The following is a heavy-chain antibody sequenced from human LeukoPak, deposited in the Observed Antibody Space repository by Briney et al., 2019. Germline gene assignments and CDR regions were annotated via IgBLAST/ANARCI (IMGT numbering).Heavy chain of an antibody. D-gene: IGHD3-22*01. V-gene: IGHV4-61*02. CDR2: ISSSGST. CDR1: GDSISSGDYY. Sequence: SETLSLTCTVSGDSISSGDYYWSWIRQPAGKGLEWIGRISSSGSTNYNPSLKSRVTISVDTSKNQFSLKLSSVTAADTAVYYCARMYYDSSGYYSSIYYYYYMDVWGKGTTVTISS. CDR3: ARMYYDSSGYYSSIYYYYYMDV. J-gene: IGHJ6*03.